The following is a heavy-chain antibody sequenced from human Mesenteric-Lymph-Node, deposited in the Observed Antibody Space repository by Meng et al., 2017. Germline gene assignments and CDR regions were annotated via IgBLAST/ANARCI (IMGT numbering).Heavy chain of an antibody. J-gene: IGHJ4*02. D-gene: IGHD6-19*01. CDR1: GYTFTAYF. CDR2: ITPNSGDT. Sequence: ASVKVSCKTFGYTFTAYFMYWVRQAPGQGLEWMGLITPNSGDTKNAQKFQGRVTMTRDTSTSTVYMELRSLRSDDTAVYYCARVTFARYSSGWYVVGDYWGQGTLVTVSS. CDR3: ARVTFARYSSGWYVVGDY. V-gene: IGHV1-2*02.